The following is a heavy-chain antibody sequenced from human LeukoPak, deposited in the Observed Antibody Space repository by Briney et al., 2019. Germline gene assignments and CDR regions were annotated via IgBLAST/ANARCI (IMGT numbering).Heavy chain of an antibody. J-gene: IGHJ3*02. D-gene: IGHD3-3*01. CDR1: GGSISSYY. CDR2: IYTSGST. V-gene: IGHV4-4*07. CDR3: ARDQVFGVVHHDAFDI. Sequence: SETLSLTCTVSGGSISSYYWSWIRQPAGKGLEWIGRIYTSGSTNYNPSLKSRVTISVDKSKNQFPLKLSSVTAADTAVYYCARDQVFGVVHHDAFDIWGQGTMVTVSS.